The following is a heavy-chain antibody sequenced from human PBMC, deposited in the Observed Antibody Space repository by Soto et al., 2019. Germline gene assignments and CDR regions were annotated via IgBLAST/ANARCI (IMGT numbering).Heavy chain of an antibody. CDR2: IWYDGSNK. J-gene: IGHJ6*02. CDR3: ARDITMVRGVIARYYYGMDV. Sequence: QVQLVESGGGVVQPGRSLRLSCAASGFTFSSYGMHWVRQAPGKGLEWGAVIWYDGSNKYYADSVKGRFPISRDNSKNTLYLQMNSLRAEDTAVYYCARDITMVRGVIARYYYGMDVWGQGTTVTVSS. CDR1: GFTFSSYG. D-gene: IGHD3-10*01. V-gene: IGHV3-33*01.